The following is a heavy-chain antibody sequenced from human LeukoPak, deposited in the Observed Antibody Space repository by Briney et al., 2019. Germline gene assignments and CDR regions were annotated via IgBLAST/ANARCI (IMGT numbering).Heavy chain of an antibody. D-gene: IGHD2-21*02. Sequence: GGSLRLSCAASGFTVSSNYMSWVHQAPGKGLEWVSVIYSGGSTYYADSVKGRFTISRDNSKNTLYLQMNSLRAEDTAVYYCARGDRYYYYYYMDVWGKGTTVTVSS. J-gene: IGHJ6*03. CDR1: GFTVSSNY. V-gene: IGHV3-53*01. CDR3: ARGDRYYYYYYMDV. CDR2: IYSGGST.